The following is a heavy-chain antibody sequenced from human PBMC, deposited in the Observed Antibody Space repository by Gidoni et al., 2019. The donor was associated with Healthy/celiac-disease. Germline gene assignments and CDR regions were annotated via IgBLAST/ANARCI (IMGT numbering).Heavy chain of an antibody. V-gene: IGHV3-64D*06. Sequence: EVQLVESGGGLVQPGASLRLSCSASGFPFRSYAMHWVRQAPGKGLEYVSAISSNGGSTYYADSVKGRFTISRDNSKNTLYLQMSSLRAEDTAVYYCVKDRDSSWYLDLGYWGQGTLVTVSS. D-gene: IGHD6-13*01. CDR3: VKDRDSSWYLDLGY. CDR2: ISSNGGST. CDR1: GFPFRSYA. J-gene: IGHJ4*02.